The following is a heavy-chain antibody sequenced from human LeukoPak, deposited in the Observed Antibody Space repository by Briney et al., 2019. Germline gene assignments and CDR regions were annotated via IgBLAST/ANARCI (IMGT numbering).Heavy chain of an antibody. CDR1: GFTFSSYA. CDR3: ARGLYGSGTYGGFDY. V-gene: IGHV3-23*01. CDR2: ISGSGGST. Sequence: GGSLRLSCAASGFTFSSYAMSWVRQAPGKGLEWVSAISGSGGSTYYADSVKGRFTISRDNSKNTLYLQMNSLRAEDTAVCYCARGLYGSGTYGGFDYWGQGTLVTVSS. J-gene: IGHJ4*02. D-gene: IGHD3-10*01.